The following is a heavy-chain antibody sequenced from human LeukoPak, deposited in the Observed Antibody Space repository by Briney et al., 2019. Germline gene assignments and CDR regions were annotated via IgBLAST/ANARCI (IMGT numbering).Heavy chain of an antibody. D-gene: IGHD5-18*01. CDR1: GYTFTSYY. CDR2: ISPSGGST. CDR3: ARMHVDIAMGDHYYGMDV. Sequence: GASVKVSCKASGYTFTSYYIHWVRQAPGQGLEWMGIISPSGGSTSYAQKFQGRATMTRDTSTSTVHLELSSLTYEDTAVYYCARMHVDIAMGDHYYGMDVWGQGTSVTVSS. J-gene: IGHJ6*02. V-gene: IGHV1-46*01.